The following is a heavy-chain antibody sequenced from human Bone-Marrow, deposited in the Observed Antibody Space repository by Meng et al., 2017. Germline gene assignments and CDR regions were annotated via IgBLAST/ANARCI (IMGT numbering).Heavy chain of an antibody. CDR3: ARGLRAARPLLFGY. D-gene: IGHD6-6*01. Sequence: RPRGGAGLLKPSETLSLPCAVYGGSFSGYYWSWIRQPPGKGLEWIGEINHSGSTNYNPSLKSQVTISVDTSKNQFSLKLSSVTAADTAVYYCARGLRAARPLLFGYWGQGTLVTVSS. CDR1: GGSFSGYY. J-gene: IGHJ4*02. V-gene: IGHV4-34*01. CDR2: INHSGST.